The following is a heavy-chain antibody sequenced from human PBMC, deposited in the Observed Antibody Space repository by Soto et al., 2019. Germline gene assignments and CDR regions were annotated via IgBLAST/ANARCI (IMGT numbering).Heavy chain of an antibody. CDR1: GGSISSGDYY. Sequence: QVQLQESGPGLVKPSQTLSLTCTVSGGSISSGDYYWSWIRQPPGKGLEWIGYIYYSGSTYYNPSIKSRVTISVDTSKNHFSRKLRAVTAADTAVYYCARGGGVWLFGYYYYYGMDVWGQGTTVTVSS. CDR3: ARGGGVWLFGYYYYYGMDV. J-gene: IGHJ6*02. D-gene: IGHD3-22*01. CDR2: IYYSGST. V-gene: IGHV4-30-4*01.